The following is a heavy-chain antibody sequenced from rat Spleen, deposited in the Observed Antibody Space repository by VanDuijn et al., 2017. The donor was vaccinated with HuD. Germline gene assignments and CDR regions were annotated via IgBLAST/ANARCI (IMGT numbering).Heavy chain of an antibody. Sequence: EVQLQESGPGLVKPSQSLSLTCSVTGYSITSSYRWNWIRKFPGNKLEWMGYINSAGSTTYNPSLKSRISITRDTSKNQFFLQVNTLTTEDTATYYCARSGGGTGGFTYWGQGVMVTVSS. CDR3: ARSGGGTGGFTY. CDR2: INSAGST. J-gene: IGHJ2*01. CDR1: GYSITSSYR. V-gene: IGHV3-3*01. D-gene: IGHD1-5*01.